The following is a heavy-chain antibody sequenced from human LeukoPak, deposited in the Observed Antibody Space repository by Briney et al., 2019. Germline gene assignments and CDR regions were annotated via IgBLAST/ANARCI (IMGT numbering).Heavy chain of an antibody. J-gene: IGHJ5*02. V-gene: IGHV4-39*01. CDR1: GGSISSSNYY. CDR3: ARHTNYYYDSSGYFDP. D-gene: IGHD3-22*01. CDR2: IFYTGTT. Sequence: SETLSLTCTVSGGSISSSNYYWGWIRQPPGKGLEWIGSIFYTGTTYYTASLESRVTISVDTSKNQFSLKLNSVTAADTAVYYCARHTNYYYDSSGYFDPWGQGTLVTVSS.